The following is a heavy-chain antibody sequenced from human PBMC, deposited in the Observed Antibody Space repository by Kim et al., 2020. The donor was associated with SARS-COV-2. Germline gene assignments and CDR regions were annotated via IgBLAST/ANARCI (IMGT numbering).Heavy chain of an antibody. V-gene: IGHV3-53*01. CDR3: ARVGSGYCYYGMDV. Sequence: GGSLRLSCAASGFTVSSNYMSWVRQAPGKGLEWVSVIYSGGSTYYADSVKGRFTISRDNSKNTLYLQMNRLRAEDTAVYYCARVGSGYCYYGMDVWGQGTTVTVSS. D-gene: IGHD6-19*01. J-gene: IGHJ6*02. CDR1: GFTVSSNY. CDR2: IYSGGST.